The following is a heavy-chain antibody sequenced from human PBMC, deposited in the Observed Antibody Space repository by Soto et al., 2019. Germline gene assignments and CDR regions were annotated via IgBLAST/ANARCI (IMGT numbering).Heavy chain of an antibody. D-gene: IGHD2-21*02. V-gene: IGHV4-59*01. CDR2: LYNTGST. J-gene: IGHJ6*02. Sequence: PSETLSLTCTVSGASISRYYWSWIRQSPGKGLEWIGYLYNTGSTIYNPSLKSRVTISVDTSKNQFSLKMNSVTAADTAVYYCGRVLWVYCGVDCYPRNGGGQGNRLTFS. CDR1: GASISRYY. CDR3: GRVLWVYCGVDCYPRNG.